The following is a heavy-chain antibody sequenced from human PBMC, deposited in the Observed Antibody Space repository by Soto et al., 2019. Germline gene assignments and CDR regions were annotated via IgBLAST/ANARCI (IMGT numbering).Heavy chain of an antibody. Sequence: GSGPTLVNPTQTLTLTCTFSGFSLSTSGVGVGWIRQPPGKALEWLALIYWDDDKRYRPSLKSRLTITKDTSKNQLVLTMTNMDPVDTATYYCAHIGTSDIVVVPAPNSFDYWGQGTLVTVSS. CDR3: AHIGTSDIVVVPAPNSFDY. CDR2: IYWDDDK. V-gene: IGHV2-5*02. D-gene: IGHD2-2*01. J-gene: IGHJ4*02. CDR1: GFSLSTSGVG.